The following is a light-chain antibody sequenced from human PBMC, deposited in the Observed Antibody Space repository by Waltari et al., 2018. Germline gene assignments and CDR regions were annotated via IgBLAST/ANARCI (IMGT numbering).Light chain of an antibody. CDR2: WAS. CDR3: QQYYSTIT. Sequence: DIVMTQSPASLAVSLGERATINCKSSQSVLYNSNNKNYLAWYRQKPGQPPQLLIYWASTRDSGVPDRFSGSGSGTDVTLTISSLQAEDVAVYYCQQYYSTITFGQGTRLEIK. V-gene: IGKV4-1*01. J-gene: IGKJ5*01. CDR1: QSVLYNSNNKNY.